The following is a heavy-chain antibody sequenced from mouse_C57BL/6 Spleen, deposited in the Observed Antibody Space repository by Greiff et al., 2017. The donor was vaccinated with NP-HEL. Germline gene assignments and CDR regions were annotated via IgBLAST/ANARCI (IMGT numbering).Heavy chain of an antibody. CDR3: ARNWERYAMDY. Sequence: QVQLQQPGAELVKPGASVKLSCKASGYTFTSYWMHWVKQRPGQGLEWIGMIHPNSGSTNYNEKFKSKATLTVDKSSSTAYMQLSSLTSEDSAVYYCARNWERYAMDYWGQGTSVTVSS. D-gene: IGHD4-1*01. J-gene: IGHJ4*01. V-gene: IGHV1-64*01. CDR2: IHPNSGST. CDR1: GYTFTSYW.